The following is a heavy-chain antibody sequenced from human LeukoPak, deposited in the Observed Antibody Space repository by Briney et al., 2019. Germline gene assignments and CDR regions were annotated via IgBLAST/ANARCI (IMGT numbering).Heavy chain of an antibody. CDR2: IYYSGST. CDR3: ARTPSTYSGSYNRLDY. D-gene: IGHD1-26*01. V-gene: IGHV4-30-4*08. CDR1: GGSISSGDYY. Sequence: PSQTLSLTCTVSGGSISSGDYYWSWIRQPPGKGLEWIGYIYYSGSTYYNPSLKSRVTISVDTSKNQFSLKLSSVTAADTAVYYCARTPSTYSGSYNRLDYWGQGALVTVSS. J-gene: IGHJ4*02.